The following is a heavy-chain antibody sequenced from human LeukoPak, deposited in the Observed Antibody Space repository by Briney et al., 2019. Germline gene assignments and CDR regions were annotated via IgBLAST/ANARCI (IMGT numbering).Heavy chain of an antibody. D-gene: IGHD2-8*01. CDR1: GGSIDSSSYY. CDR2: IYYSGTT. CDR3: ARGRDIVLMVYAIFDY. Sequence: PSETLSLTCTVSGGSIDSSSYYWDWIRQPPGKGLEWLGNIYYSGTTFYTSSLKSRVTISTDMSKNQFSLKLSSVTAADTAVYYCARGRDIVLMVYAIFDYWGQGTLVTVSS. J-gene: IGHJ4*02. V-gene: IGHV4-39*07.